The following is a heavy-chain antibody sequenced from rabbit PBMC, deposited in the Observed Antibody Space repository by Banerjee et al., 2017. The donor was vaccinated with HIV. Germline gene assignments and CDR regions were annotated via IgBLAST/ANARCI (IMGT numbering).Heavy chain of an antibody. V-gene: IGHV1S40*01. CDR3: VRDIGGYVGYGYVNL. Sequence: QSLEESGGDLVKPGASLTLTCTASGFSFSNNYYMCWVRQAPGKGLEWIACIYGGSSGSTAYVSWAKGRFTVSKTSSTTVTLQMTSLTAADTATYFCVRDIGGYVGYGYVNLWGPGTLVTVS. D-gene: IGHD6-1*01. CDR2: IYGGSSGST. J-gene: IGHJ4*01. CDR1: GFSFSNNYY.